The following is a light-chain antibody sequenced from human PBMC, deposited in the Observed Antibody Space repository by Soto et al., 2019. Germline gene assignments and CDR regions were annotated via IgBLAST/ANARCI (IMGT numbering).Light chain of an antibody. CDR1: QSINRY. Sequence: DIQMTQSPSSLSASVGDRVTITCRSSQSINRYLNWYQQKPGKAPKLLIYAASSLQSGVPSRLSGSGSVTDLTLTISSLQPEDFATYFCQQSYSLPWTFGQGTKVEIK. CDR2: AAS. V-gene: IGKV1-39*01. J-gene: IGKJ1*01. CDR3: QQSYSLPWT.